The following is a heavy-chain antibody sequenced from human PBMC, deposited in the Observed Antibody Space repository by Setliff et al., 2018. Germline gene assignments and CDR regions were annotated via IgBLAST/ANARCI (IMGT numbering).Heavy chain of an antibody. CDR2: FDPEDGET. D-gene: IGHD3-22*01. V-gene: IGHV1-24*01. Sequence: EASVKVSCKVSGYTLTELSMHWVRQAPGKGLEWMGGFDPEDGETIYAQKFQGRVTMTEDTSTDTAYMELSSLRPEDTAVYYCATYVGITYYYDSSGYPTHFQHWGQGTLVTVSS. J-gene: IGHJ1*01. CDR1: GYTLTELS. CDR3: ATYVGITYYYDSSGYPTHFQH.